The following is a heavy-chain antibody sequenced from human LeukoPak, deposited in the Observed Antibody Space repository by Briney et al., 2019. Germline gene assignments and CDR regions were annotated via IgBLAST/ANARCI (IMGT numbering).Heavy chain of an antibody. CDR3: ASLYYYDSSGYGVRYYYGMDV. J-gene: IGHJ6*02. D-gene: IGHD3-22*01. CDR1: GFTFSSYS. V-gene: IGHV3-21*01. Sequence: PGGSLRLSCAASGFTFSSYSMNWVRQAPGKGLEWVSAISTSSSYIYYADSVKGRFTISRDNAKNSLYLQINSLRAEDTAVYYCASLYYYDSSGYGVRYYYGMDVWGQGTTVTVSS. CDR2: ISTSSSYI.